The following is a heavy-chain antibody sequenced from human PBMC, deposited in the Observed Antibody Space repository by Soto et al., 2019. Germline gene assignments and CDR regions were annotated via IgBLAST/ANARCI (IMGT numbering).Heavy chain of an antibody. J-gene: IGHJ3*02. Sequence: GGSLRLSCAASGFTFDDYAMHWVRQAPGKGLEWVSGISWNSGSIGYADSVKGRFTISRDNAKNSLYLQMNSLRAEDTALYYCANSIAVAGTDAFDIWGQGTMVTVSS. CDR1: GFTFDDYA. CDR3: ANSIAVAGTDAFDI. CDR2: ISWNSGSI. V-gene: IGHV3-9*01. D-gene: IGHD6-19*01.